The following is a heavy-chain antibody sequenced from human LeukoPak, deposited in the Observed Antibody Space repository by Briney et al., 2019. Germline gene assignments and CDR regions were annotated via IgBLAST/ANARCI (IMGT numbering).Heavy chain of an antibody. V-gene: IGHV3-33*06. Sequence: GGSLRLSCGASGFTFSSYGMHWVRQAPGKGLEGVAVIWYDGSNKYYADSVKGRFTISRDNSKNTLYLQMNSLRAEDTAVYYCAKTYYDILTVAPYFDYWGQGTLVTVSS. CDR3: AKTYYDILTVAPYFDY. CDR2: IWYDGSNK. CDR1: GFTFSSYG. J-gene: IGHJ4*02. D-gene: IGHD3-9*01.